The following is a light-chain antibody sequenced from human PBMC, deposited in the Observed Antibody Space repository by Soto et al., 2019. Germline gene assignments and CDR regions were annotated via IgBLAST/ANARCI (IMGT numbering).Light chain of an antibody. J-gene: IGLJ2*01. CDR1: SSDVGPYKL. V-gene: IGLV2-23*01. CDR2: EGT. CDR3: CSYAASDLI. Sequence: QSALTQPASVSGSPGQSITISCSGASSDVGPYKLVAWYQQHPDKAPKLIIHEGTKRPSGVSSRFSGSQSGTTASLTISGLQAEDEADYYCCSYAASDLIFGGGTKQTVL.